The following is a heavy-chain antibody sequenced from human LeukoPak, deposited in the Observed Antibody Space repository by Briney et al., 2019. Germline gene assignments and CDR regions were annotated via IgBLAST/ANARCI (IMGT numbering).Heavy chain of an antibody. CDR1: GFTFSSYS. CDR2: ISSSSSTI. J-gene: IGHJ4*02. CDR3: AATPATAIPYFDY. D-gene: IGHD2-2*02. V-gene: IGHV3-48*01. Sequence: PGGSLRLSCAASGFTFSSYSMNWVRQAPGKGLEWVSYISSSSSTIYYADSVKGRFTISRDNAKNSLYLQMNSLRAEDTAVYYCAATPATAIPYFDYWAREPWSPSPQ.